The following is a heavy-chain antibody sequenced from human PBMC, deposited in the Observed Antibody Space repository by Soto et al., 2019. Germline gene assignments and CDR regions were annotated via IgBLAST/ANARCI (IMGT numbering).Heavy chain of an antibody. J-gene: IGHJ4*02. CDR3: ARDPELHGLDY. CDR1: GTSIIAYY. CDR2: ISYRGST. D-gene: IGHD2-21*01. V-gene: IGHV4-59*01. Sequence: SETLSFTCNVSGTSIIAYYWTWIRQPPGKALEWIGYISYRGSTKYNPSLKSRVAISLDTSRNQFSLKLTPVTASDTAIYFCARDPELHGLDYWGQGTLVTVSS.